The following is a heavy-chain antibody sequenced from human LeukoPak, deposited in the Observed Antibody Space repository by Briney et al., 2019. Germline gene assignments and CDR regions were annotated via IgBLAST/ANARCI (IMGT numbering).Heavy chain of an antibody. V-gene: IGHV4-4*02. CDR1: GDSISSNYW. D-gene: IGHD5-12*01. J-gene: IGHJ5*02. CDR2: IHHSGST. CDR3: ARGWYSGYDSCFDP. Sequence: PSGTLSLTCAVSGDSISSNYWWTWVRQPPGKGLEWIGEIHHSGSTNYSPSLKSRVTVSVDNSRNDFSLSLTSVSAADTAVYYCARGWYSGYDSCFDPGGQGTLVTVSS.